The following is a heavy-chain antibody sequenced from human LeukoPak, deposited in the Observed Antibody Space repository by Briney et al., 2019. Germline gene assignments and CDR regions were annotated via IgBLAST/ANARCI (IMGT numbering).Heavy chain of an antibody. CDR2: INHSGST. J-gene: IGHJ4*02. CDR1: GGSFSGYY. Sequence: SETLSLNCAVYGGSFSGYYWSWIRQPPGKGLEWIGEINHSGSTNYDPSLKSRVTISVDTSKNQFSLKLSSVTAADTAVYYCARGPVGCVLFDYWGQGTLVTVSS. V-gene: IGHV4-34*01. CDR3: ARGPVGCVLFDY. D-gene: IGHD6-19*01.